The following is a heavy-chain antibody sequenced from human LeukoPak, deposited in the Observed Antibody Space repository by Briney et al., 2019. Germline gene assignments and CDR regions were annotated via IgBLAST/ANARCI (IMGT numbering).Heavy chain of an antibody. CDR2: IYYSGST. Sequence: PSETLSLTCTVSGGSISSSSYYWGWIRQPPGKGLEWIGSIYYSGSTYYNPSLNSRVTISVDTSKNQFSLKLSSVTAADTAVYYCARVASAVRYYYYMDVWGKGTTVTVSS. CDR1: GGSISSSSYY. CDR3: ARVASAVRYYYYMDV. D-gene: IGHD2-2*01. V-gene: IGHV4-39*07. J-gene: IGHJ6*03.